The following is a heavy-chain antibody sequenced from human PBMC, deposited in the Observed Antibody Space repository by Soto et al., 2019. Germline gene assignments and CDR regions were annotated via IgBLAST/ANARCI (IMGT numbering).Heavy chain of an antibody. D-gene: IGHD2-2*01. CDR3: ARVVRTYCSSTSCYANYYYYYMDV. J-gene: IGHJ6*03. CDR2: ISSSSSYI. Sequence: GSLRLSCAASGFTFSSYSMNWVRQAPGKGLEWVSSISSSSSYIYYADSVKGRFTISRDNAKNSLYLQMNSLRAEDTAVYYCARVVRTYCSSTSCYANYYYYYMDVWGKGTTVTV. CDR1: GFTFSSYS. V-gene: IGHV3-21*01.